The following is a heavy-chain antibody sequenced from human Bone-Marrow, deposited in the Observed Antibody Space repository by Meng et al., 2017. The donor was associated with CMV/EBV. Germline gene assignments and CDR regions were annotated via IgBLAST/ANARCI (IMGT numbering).Heavy chain of an antibody. Sequence: GESLKISCAASGFTFSSYSMNWVRQAPGKGLEWVSYISSSSSTIYYADSVKGRLTISRDNAKNSLYLQMNSLRAEDTAVYYCARDRWELLQPFDYWGQGNLVTVSS. CDR3: ARDRWELLQPFDY. CDR2: ISSSSSTI. D-gene: IGHD1-26*01. CDR1: GFTFSSYS. J-gene: IGHJ4*02. V-gene: IGHV3-48*04.